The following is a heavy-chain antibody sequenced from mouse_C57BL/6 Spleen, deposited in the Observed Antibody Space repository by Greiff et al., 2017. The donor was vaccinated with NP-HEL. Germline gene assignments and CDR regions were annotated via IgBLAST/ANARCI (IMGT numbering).Heavy chain of an antibody. CDR2: IDPENGDT. J-gene: IGHJ3*01. V-gene: IGHV14-4*01. CDR1: GFNIKDDY. CDR3: TLGPAWCAY. D-gene: IGHD4-1*01. Sequence: VQLQQSGAELVRPGASVKLSCTASGFNIKDDYMHWVKQRPEQGLEWIGWIDPENGDTEYASKFQGKATITADTSSNTAYLQLSSLTSEDTAVYYCTLGPAWCAYWGQGTLVTVSA.